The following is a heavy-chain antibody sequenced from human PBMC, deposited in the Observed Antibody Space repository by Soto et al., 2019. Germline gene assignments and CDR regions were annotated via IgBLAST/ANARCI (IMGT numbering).Heavy chain of an antibody. Sequence: SETLSLTCTVSGGSVSSGSYYWSWIRQHPGRGLEWIGYIYYTGNTYYNPSLKSRLAISVGTSKNQFSLKLTSVTAADTAVYYCARDIAAAGMGYYYGMDVWGQGTTVTVSS. CDR2: IYYTGNT. D-gene: IGHD6-13*01. V-gene: IGHV4-31*03. CDR1: GGSVSSGSYY. J-gene: IGHJ6*02. CDR3: ARDIAAAGMGYYYGMDV.